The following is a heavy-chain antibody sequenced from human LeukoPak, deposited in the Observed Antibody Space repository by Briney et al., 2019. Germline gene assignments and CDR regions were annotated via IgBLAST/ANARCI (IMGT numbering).Heavy chain of an antibody. CDR2: IYYSGST. CDR3: ARRRRQWLVRGYFDY. V-gene: IGHV4-39*01. CDR1: GGSISSSSYY. Sequence: PSETLSLTCTVSGGSISSSSYYWGWIRQPPEKGLEWIGSIYYSGSTYYNPSLKSRVTISVDTSKNQFSLKLSSVTAADTAVYYCARRRRQWLVRGYFDYWGQGTLVTVSS. D-gene: IGHD6-19*01. J-gene: IGHJ4*02.